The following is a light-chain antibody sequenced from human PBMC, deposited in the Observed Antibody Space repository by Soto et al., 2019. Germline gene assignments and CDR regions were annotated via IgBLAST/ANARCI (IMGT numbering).Light chain of an antibody. Sequence: EIVLTQSPGTLSLSPGERATLSCRASQSISSSYLAWYQQKPGQAPRLLVYGASSRATGIPDRFSGSGSGTNFTLTISRLEPVDFAVYYCQQYGSSRFTFGPGTKVEIK. CDR2: GAS. CDR3: QQYGSSRFT. CDR1: QSISSSY. J-gene: IGKJ3*01. V-gene: IGKV3-20*01.